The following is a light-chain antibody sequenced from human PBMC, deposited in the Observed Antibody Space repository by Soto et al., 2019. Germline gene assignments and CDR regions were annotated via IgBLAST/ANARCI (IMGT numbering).Light chain of an antibody. Sequence: EIVWTQSPANLSVSPGERATLSCRASQSVRSNLAWYQQKPGQAPRLLIFGATTRATNISARFTGSGSGTEFTLTISSLQSEDFAVYYCQQYVNWPPLTFGGGTKVDIK. CDR3: QQYVNWPPLT. V-gene: IGKV3-15*01. CDR1: QSVRSN. CDR2: GAT. J-gene: IGKJ4*01.